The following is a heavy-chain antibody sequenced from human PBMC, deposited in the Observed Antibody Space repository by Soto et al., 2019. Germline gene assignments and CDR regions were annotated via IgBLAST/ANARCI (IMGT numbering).Heavy chain of an antibody. Sequence: QVQLQESGPGLVKPSETLSLTCTVSGGSISSYYWSWIRQPPGKGLEWIGYIYYSGSTNYNPSLKSRVTISVDTSKNQFSLKLSSVTAADTAVYYCAAVQARSGYDLAGVYYFDYWGQGTLVTVSS. CDR1: GGSISSYY. CDR3: AAVQARSGYDLAGVYYFDY. J-gene: IGHJ4*02. D-gene: IGHD5-12*01. CDR2: IYYSGST. V-gene: IGHV4-59*01.